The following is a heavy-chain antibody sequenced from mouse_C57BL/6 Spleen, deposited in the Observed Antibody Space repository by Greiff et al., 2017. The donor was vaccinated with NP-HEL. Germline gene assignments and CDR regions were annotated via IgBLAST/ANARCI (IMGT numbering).Heavy chain of an antibody. J-gene: IGHJ1*03. CDR3: ARGYDGSSRGYFDV. CDR1: GYTFTSYW. V-gene: IGHV1-64*01. CDR2: IHPNSGST. Sequence: VQLQQPGAELVKPGASVKLSCKASGYTFTSYWMHWVKQRPGQGLEWIGMIHPNSGSTNYNEKFKSKATLTVDKSSSTAYMQLSSLTSEDSAVYYCARGYDGSSRGYFDVWGTGTTVTVSS. D-gene: IGHD1-1*01.